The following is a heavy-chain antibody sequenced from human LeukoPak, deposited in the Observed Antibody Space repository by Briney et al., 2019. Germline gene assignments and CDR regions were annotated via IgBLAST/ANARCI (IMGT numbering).Heavy chain of an antibody. V-gene: IGHV1-69*05. D-gene: IGHD4-17*01. CDR3: ARIEGDYGVFVF. CDR2: IIPVFGTP. J-gene: IGHJ4*02. Sequence: SVKVSCKASGGTFNTYAFNWVRQAPGQGLEWMGRIIPVFGTPHYAQKYQGRLTITTDEFASTVYMELSSLRSQDTAIYYCARIEGDYGVFVFWGQRTLVTVSS. CDR1: GGTFNTYA.